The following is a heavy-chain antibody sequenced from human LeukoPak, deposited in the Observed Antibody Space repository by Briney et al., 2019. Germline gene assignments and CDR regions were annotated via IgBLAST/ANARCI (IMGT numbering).Heavy chain of an antibody. CDR1: GFTFSSYG. CDR2: ISNSGGTT. V-gene: IGHV3-23*01. CDR3: AKDRNSGNYYQTGDFHY. Sequence: GSLRLSCAASGFTFSSYGMSWVRQAPGKGLEWVSGISNSGGTTYYADSVKGRFTISRDNSKNTLYLQMNSLRAEDTALYYCAKDRNSGNYYQTGDFHYWGQGILVTVSS. D-gene: IGHD1-26*01. J-gene: IGHJ4*02.